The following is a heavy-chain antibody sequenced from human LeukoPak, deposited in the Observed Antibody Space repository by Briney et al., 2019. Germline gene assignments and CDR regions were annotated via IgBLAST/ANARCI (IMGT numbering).Heavy chain of an antibody. J-gene: IGHJ4*02. CDR3: ARDISGSYTVGY. CDR1: GFTFSSHA. CDR2: IQYDGSTK. Sequence: GGSLRLSCAASGFTFSSHAMHWVRQAPGKGPDWVAVIQYDGSTKYYADSVKGRFTISRDNSRNTLDLQMNSLRAEDTAIYYCARDISGSYTVGYWGQGVLVTVSS. V-gene: IGHV3-30-3*01. D-gene: IGHD1-26*01.